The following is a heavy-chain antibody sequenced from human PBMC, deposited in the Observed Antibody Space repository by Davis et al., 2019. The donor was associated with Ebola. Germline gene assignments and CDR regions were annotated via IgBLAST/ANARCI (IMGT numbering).Heavy chain of an antibody. CDR1: GYSFTSYW. D-gene: IGHD3-3*02. CDR3: ARQTHHFLSGPRTWFDP. J-gene: IGHJ5*02. CDR2: IYPGESDT. V-gene: IGHV5-51*01. Sequence: PGGSLRLSCRGSGYSFTSYWIGWVRQMPGKGLEWMGIIYPGESDTRYSPSFQGQVTIAADKSISTAYLQWNSLKTSDTAMYYCARQTHHFLSGPRTWFDPWGQGTLVTVSS.